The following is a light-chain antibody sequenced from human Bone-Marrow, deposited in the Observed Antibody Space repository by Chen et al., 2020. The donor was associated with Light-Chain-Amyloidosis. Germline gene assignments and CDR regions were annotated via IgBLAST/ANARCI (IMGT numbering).Light chain of an antibody. CDR1: QTISSNY. CDR3: QQYGTSPLT. V-gene: IGKV3-20*01. J-gene: IGKJ4*01. Sequence: EIVLTQSPGTLSLSPGEGANLSCRASQTISSNYLTWYQQKFGQAPRLLIYGSSRRAPGIPDRFTGSGYGTDFTLTINRLEPEDFAMYYCQQYGTSPLTFGGGTKVEIK. CDR2: GSS.